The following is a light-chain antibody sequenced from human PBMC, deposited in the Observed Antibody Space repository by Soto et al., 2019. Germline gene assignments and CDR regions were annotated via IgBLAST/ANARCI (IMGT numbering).Light chain of an antibody. V-gene: IGKV3D-20*01. CDR1: QSVSNTY. Sequence: EIVLTQSPATLSLSPGERATLSCGASQSVSNTYLAWYQHKPGLAPRLLVYHASSRATGIPDRFSGSGCGTFFIITISRLEDEVFAVYCCQHYGAPLTFGQGTKVEIK. J-gene: IGKJ1*01. CDR3: QHYGAPLT. CDR2: HAS.